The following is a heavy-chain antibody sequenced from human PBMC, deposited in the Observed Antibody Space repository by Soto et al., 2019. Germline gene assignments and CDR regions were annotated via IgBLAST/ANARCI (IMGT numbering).Heavy chain of an antibody. J-gene: IGHJ5*02. CDR2: INAGNGNT. CDR3: ASDQDGYGNWFDP. V-gene: IGHV1-3*01. Sequence: QVQLVQSGAEVKKPGASVKVSCKASGYTFTSYAMHWVRQAPGQRLEWMGWINAGNGNTKYSQKFQRRVTITRDTAASTAYMELSSLRSEDPAVYCCASDQDGYGNWFDPWGQGTLVTVSS. CDR1: GYTFTSYA. D-gene: IGHD6-13*01.